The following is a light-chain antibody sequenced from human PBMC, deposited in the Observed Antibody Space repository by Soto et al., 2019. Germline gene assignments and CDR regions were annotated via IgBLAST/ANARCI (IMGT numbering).Light chain of an antibody. V-gene: IGKV1-27*01. J-gene: IGKJ1*01. CDR1: QDISNY. CDR2: AAS. Sequence: DIQMTQSPSSLSASVGDRVTITCRATQDISNYLAWYQQKQGQVPNLLIYAASTLQSGVPSRFSGSGSGTDFTLTMNRLEPGDVATYYCQRYNSAPPWTFGQGTKVEI. CDR3: QRYNSAPPWT.